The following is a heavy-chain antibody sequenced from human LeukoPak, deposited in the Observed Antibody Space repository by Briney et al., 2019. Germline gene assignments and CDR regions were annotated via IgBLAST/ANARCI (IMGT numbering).Heavy chain of an antibody. CDR2: IYHSGST. CDR1: GGSISSGGYY. V-gene: IGHV4-30-2*01. CDR3: ARDGSGYYFDY. D-gene: IGHD1-26*01. J-gene: IGHJ4*02. Sequence: SETLSLTCTVSGGSISSGGYYWSWSRQPPGKGLEWIGYIYHSGSTYYNPSLKSRVTISVDRSKNQFSLKLSSVTAADTAVYYCARDGSGYYFDYWGQGTLVTVSS.